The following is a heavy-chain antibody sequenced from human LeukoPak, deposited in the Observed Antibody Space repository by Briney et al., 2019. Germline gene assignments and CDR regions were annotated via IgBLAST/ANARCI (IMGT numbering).Heavy chain of an antibody. CDR2: ISSSSSTI. J-gene: IGHJ4*02. V-gene: IGHV3-48*04. Sequence: GGPLRLSCGASGFTFSSYWMAWVRQAPGKGLEWVSYISSSSSTIYYADSVKGRFTISRDNAKNSLYLQMNSLRAEDTAVYYCARDLGYCSSTSCHVSDYWGQGTLVTVSS. CDR3: ARDLGYCSSTSCHVSDY. CDR1: GFTFSSYW. D-gene: IGHD2-2*03.